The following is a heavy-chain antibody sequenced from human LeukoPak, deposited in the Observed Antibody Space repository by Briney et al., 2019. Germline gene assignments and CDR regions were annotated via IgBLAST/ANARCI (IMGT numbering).Heavy chain of an antibody. CDR3: AKGLVGSGWIYFDY. V-gene: IGHV3-23*01. Sequence: GGSLRLSCAASGFTFSSYAMSWVRQAPGKGLEWVSAISGSGGSTYYADSVKGRFTISRDISKNTLYLQMNSLRAEDTAVYYCAKGLVGSGWIYFDYWGQGTLVTVSS. D-gene: IGHD6-19*01. CDR2: ISGSGGST. J-gene: IGHJ4*02. CDR1: GFTFSSYA.